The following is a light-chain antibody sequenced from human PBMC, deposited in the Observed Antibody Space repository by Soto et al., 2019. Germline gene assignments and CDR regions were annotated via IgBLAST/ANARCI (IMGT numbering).Light chain of an antibody. CDR2: SDN. V-gene: IGLV1-47*01. Sequence: QSVLTQPPSVSGTPGQRVTISCSGSSSNIGNKFVYWYQHLPGAAPTLVVYSDNHRPSGVPVRFSGSKSGTSASLTISGLRSEDEATYYCVTWDDSLSGFVVFGGGTQLTVL. CDR3: VTWDDSLSGFVV. CDR1: SSNIGNKF. J-gene: IGLJ7*01.